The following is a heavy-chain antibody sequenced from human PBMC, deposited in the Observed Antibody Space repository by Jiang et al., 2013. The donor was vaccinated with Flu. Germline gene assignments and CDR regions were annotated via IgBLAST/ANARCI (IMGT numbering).Heavy chain of an antibody. CDR1: GDSVSSASAA. D-gene: IGHD1-1*01. CDR2: TYYRSKWYN. V-gene: IGHV6-1*01. J-gene: IGHJ4*02. Sequence: QTLSLTCAISGDSVSSASAAWNWIRQSPSRGLEWLGRTYYRSKWYNHYAISVRSRITISPDTSKNQVSLQLRSVTPEDTAVYYCARNNDNYNSQAHHFWGQGILVTVAS. CDR3: ARNNDNYNSQAHHF.